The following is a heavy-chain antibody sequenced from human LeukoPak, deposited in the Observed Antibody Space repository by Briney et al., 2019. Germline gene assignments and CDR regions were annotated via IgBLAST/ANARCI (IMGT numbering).Heavy chain of an antibody. CDR1: GGSVSSGSSY. J-gene: IGHJ6*04. Sequence: SATLSLTCSVSGGSVSSGSSYWSWIRQPPGKGLEWIGYIYYSGSTNYNPSLKSRVTISVDTAKNQFSLKLSSVTAADTAVYYCARSLKPAVAPVGVWGKGTTVTVSS. CDR2: IYYSGST. V-gene: IGHV4-61*01. D-gene: IGHD6-13*01. CDR3: ARSLKPAVAPVGV.